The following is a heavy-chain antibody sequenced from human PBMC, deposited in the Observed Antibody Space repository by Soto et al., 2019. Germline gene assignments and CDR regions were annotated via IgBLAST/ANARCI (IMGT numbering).Heavy chain of an antibody. CDR3: AKDGERSSSWYGIFRWLDP. D-gene: IGHD6-13*01. J-gene: IGHJ5*02. CDR1: GYTFTSYG. Sequence: ASVKVSCKASGYTFTSYGISWVRQAPGQGLEWMGWISAYNGNTNYAQKLQGRVTMTTDTSTRTAYMELRSLRSDDTAVYYCAKDGERSSSWYGIFRWLDPCGPGTMVPV. V-gene: IGHV1-18*04. CDR2: ISAYNGNT.